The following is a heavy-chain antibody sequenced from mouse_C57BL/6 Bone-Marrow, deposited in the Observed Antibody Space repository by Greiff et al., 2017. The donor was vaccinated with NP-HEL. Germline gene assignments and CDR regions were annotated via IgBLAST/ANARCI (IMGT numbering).Heavy chain of an antibody. V-gene: IGHV6-3*01. Sequence: EVKLVESGGGLVQPGGSMKLSCVASGFTFSNYWMNWVRQSPEKGLEWVAQIRLKSDNYATHYAESVKGRFTISRDDSKSSVYLQMNNLRAEDTGIYYCTVFITTVVARDYYAMDYWGQGTSVTVSS. D-gene: IGHD1-1*01. J-gene: IGHJ4*01. CDR3: TVFITTVVARDYYAMDY. CDR2: IRLKSDNYAT. CDR1: GFTFSNYW.